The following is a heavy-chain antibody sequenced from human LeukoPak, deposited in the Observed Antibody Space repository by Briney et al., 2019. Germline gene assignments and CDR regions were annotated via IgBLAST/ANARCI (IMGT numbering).Heavy chain of an antibody. Sequence: VSVKVSCKASGYTFTSYAMHWVRQAPGQRLEWMGWINAGNGNTKYSQKFQGRVTITRDTSASTAYMELSSLGSEDTAVYYCAREEVAYCGGDCYTFDYWGQGTLVTVSS. J-gene: IGHJ4*02. D-gene: IGHD2-21*02. CDR3: AREEVAYCGGDCYTFDY. CDR1: GYTFTSYA. CDR2: INAGNGNT. V-gene: IGHV1-3*01.